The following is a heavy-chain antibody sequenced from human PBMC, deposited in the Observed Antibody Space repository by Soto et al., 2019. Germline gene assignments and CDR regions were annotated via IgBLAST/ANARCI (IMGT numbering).Heavy chain of an antibody. CDR2: IYYSGST. CDR1: GGSISSGGYY. Sequence: QVQLQESGPGLVKPSQTLSLTCTVSGGSISSGGYYWSWIRQHPGKGLEWIGYIYYSGSTYYNPSRKSRVTISVDTSKNQFSRKLSSVTAADTAVYYCARWTQQLVLSHFDYWGQGTLVTVSS. V-gene: IGHV4-31*03. J-gene: IGHJ4*02. D-gene: IGHD6-13*01. CDR3: ARWTQQLVLSHFDY.